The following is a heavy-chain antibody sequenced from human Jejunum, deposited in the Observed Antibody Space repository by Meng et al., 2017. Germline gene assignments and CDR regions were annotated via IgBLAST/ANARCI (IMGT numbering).Heavy chain of an antibody. Sequence: GGSLRLSCTASGLIFSNFAVCWVRQAPGKGLEWVSAISGSGGVTYYADSVKGRFTISRDNFKNTLYLQMNSLRVEDMAVYYCAKDPNGDYIGAFDSWGQGKRV. J-gene: IGHJ3*01. D-gene: IGHD4-17*01. CDR3: AKDPNGDYIGAFDS. CDR2: ISGSGGVT. V-gene: IGHV3-23*01. CDR1: GLIFSNFA.